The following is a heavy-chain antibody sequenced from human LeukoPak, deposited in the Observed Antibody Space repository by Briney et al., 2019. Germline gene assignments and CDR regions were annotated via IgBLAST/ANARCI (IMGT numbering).Heavy chain of an antibody. J-gene: IGHJ4*02. D-gene: IGHD3-10*01. Sequence: PGRSLRLSCAASGFTFSSYGMHWVRQAPGKGLEWVAVISYDGSNKYYADSVKGRFTISRDNSKNTLYLQMNSLRAEDTAVYYCARVGSSGSSRDYFDYWGQGTLVTVSS. V-gene: IGHV3-30*03. CDR2: ISYDGSNK. CDR3: ARVGSSGSSRDYFDY. CDR1: GFTFSSYG.